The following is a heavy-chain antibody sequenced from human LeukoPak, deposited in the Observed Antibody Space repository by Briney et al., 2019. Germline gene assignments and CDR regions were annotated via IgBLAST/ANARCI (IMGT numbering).Heavy chain of an antibody. Sequence: RLGGSLRLSCAASGFIFRSYTMNWVRQAPGKGLEWVSDISRSGSTIHYADSVKGRFTTSRDNAENSLYLQMTSLRGDDTAVYYCARDEPIGVVSGWGQGTLVTVSS. J-gene: IGHJ4*02. CDR1: GFIFRSYT. CDR2: ISRSGSTI. V-gene: IGHV3-48*01. D-gene: IGHD3-3*01. CDR3: ARDEPIGVVSG.